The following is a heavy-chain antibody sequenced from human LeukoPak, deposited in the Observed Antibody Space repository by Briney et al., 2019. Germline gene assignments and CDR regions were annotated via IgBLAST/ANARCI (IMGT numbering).Heavy chain of an antibody. D-gene: IGHD3-10*01. Sequence: PSETLSLTCAVYGGSFSGYYWSWIRQPPGKGLEWIGEINHSGSTNYNPSLKSRVTISVDTSKNQFSLKLSSVTAADTAVYYCAKDDPEWFGELFVYYYGMDVWGQGTTVTVSS. CDR2: INHSGST. CDR1: GGSFSGYY. V-gene: IGHV4-34*01. J-gene: IGHJ6*02. CDR3: AKDDPEWFGELFVYYYGMDV.